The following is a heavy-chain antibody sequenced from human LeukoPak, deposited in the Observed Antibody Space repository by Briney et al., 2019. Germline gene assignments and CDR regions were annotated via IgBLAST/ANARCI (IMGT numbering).Heavy chain of an antibody. CDR3: AGEGNGRLYKDLDY. J-gene: IGHJ4*02. D-gene: IGHD4-23*01. CDR1: LYPVTHYY. V-gene: IGHV1-2*02. Sequence: ASVKVSCKGSLYPVTHYYLHWVRQAPSQDGECVGYINPPDGGTSSPPNFRGRVTITTDASRSTVYLELSWFISADPARSYLAGEGNGRLYKDLDYWGQGTLVTVSS. CDR2: INPPDGGT.